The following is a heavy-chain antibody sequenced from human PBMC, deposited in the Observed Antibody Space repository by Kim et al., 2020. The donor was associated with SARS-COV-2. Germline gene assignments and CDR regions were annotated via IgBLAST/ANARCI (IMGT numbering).Heavy chain of an antibody. J-gene: IGHJ5*02. CDR3: ASRYSSSWYPSPKRYFDP. CDR2: IYYSGST. D-gene: IGHD6-13*01. CDR1: GGSISSSSYY. V-gene: IGHV4-39*01. Sequence: SETLSLTCTVSGGSISSSSYYWGWIRQPPGKGLEWIGSIYYSGSTYYNPSLKSRVTISVDTSKNQFSLKLSSVTAADTAVYYCASRYSSSWYPSPKRYFDPWGQGTLVTVSS.